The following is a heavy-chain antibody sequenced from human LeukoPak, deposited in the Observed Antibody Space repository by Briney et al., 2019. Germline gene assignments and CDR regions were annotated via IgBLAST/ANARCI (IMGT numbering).Heavy chain of an antibody. CDR2: IYYSGST. D-gene: IGHD3-10*01. V-gene: IGHV4-59*01. J-gene: IGHJ4*02. CDR1: GGSISSYY. CDR3: ARAVYYGSTLDY. Sequence: SETLSLTCTVSGGSISSYYWSWILQPPGKALEWIGYIYYSGSTNYNPSLKSRVTISVDTSKNQFSLKLSSVTAADTAVYYCARAVYYGSTLDYWGQGTLVTVSS.